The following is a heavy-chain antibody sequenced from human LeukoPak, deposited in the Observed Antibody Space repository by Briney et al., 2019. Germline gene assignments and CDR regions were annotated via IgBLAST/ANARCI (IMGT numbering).Heavy chain of an antibody. Sequence: KTGGSLRLSCAASGFTFSSYEMNWVRQAPGKGLEWIGSIYSTGSTYYNPSLKSRVTISVDTSKNQFSLKLSSVTAADTAVYYCARHEELLRNFDYWGQGTLVTVSS. V-gene: IGHV4-39*01. D-gene: IGHD1-26*01. CDR3: ARHEELLRNFDY. CDR2: IYSTGST. J-gene: IGHJ4*02. CDR1: GFTFSSYE.